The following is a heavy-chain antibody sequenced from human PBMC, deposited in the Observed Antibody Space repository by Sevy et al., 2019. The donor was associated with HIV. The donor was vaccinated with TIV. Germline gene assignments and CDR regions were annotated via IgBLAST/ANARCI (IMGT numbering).Heavy chain of an antibody. V-gene: IGHV1-18*04. D-gene: IGHD4-17*01. Sequence: ASVKVSCKASGYAFSSNGISWVRQAPGQGLEWMGWISGYNGNTNYTEKFQGRVTMTTDTSTTTAYMELRSLRSDDSAVYYCARESRNDYADPNDALDIWGQGTMVTVSS. J-gene: IGHJ3*02. CDR1: GYAFSSNG. CDR3: ARESRNDYADPNDALDI. CDR2: ISGYNGNT.